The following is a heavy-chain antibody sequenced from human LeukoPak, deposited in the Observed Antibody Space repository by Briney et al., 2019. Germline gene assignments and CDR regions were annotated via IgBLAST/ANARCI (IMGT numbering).Heavy chain of an antibody. CDR2: IYPGDSDL. CDR1: GYSFTTYW. J-gene: IGHJ6*02. Sequence: GESLKISCKASGYSFTTYWIAWVRQMPGNGLEWMGIIYPGDSDLRYSPSFQGQVTISADKSISTACLQWSSLKASDTAMYYCARLGCSGGYCYNGMDDWGQGTTVTVSS. CDR3: ARLGCSGGYCYNGMDD. D-gene: IGHD2-15*01. V-gene: IGHV5-51*01.